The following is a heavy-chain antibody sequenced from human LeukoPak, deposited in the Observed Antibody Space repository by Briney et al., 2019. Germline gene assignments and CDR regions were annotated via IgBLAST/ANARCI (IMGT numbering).Heavy chain of an antibody. CDR1: GYTFTNYG. CDR3: ARGGSGSYYLFDY. D-gene: IGHD3-10*01. J-gene: IGHJ4*02. CDR2: ISTYNGNT. Sequence: GASVTVSCKASGYTFTNYGVNWVRQAPGQGLEWMGWISTYNGNTNYAQRLQGRVTMTTDTSTSTAYMELSRLRSDDTAVYYCARGGSGSYYLFDYWGQGTLVTVSS. V-gene: IGHV1-18*01.